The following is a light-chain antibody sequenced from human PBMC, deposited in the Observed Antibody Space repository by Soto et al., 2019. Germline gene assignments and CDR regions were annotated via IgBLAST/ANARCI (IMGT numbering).Light chain of an antibody. J-gene: IGKJ5*01. Sequence: ENVLTQSPATLSLSPLEGSTLSCRASQSINTYLAWYQQKPGQAPRLLIYDASKRATGIPARFSGSGSGTNFTLTISSLEPEDFAVYYCQQYGSSITFGQGTRLEI. CDR3: QQYGSSIT. V-gene: IGKV3-11*01. CDR2: DAS. CDR1: QSINTY.